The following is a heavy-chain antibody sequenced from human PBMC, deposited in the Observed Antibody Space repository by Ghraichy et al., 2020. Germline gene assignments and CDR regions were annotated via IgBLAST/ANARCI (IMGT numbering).Heavy chain of an antibody. V-gene: IGHV3-53*01. Sequence: GGSLRLSCAASGFTVSSNYMSWVRQAPGKGLEWVSVIYSGGSTYYADSVKGRFTISRDNSKNTLYLQMNSLRAEDTAVYYCARYMVRGALSNAFDIWGQGTMVTVSS. CDR3: ARYMVRGALSNAFDI. J-gene: IGHJ3*02. CDR2: IYSGGST. CDR1: GFTVSSNY. D-gene: IGHD3-10*01.